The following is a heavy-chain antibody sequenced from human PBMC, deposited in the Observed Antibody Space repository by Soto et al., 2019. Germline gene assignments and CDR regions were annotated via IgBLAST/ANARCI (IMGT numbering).Heavy chain of an antibody. D-gene: IGHD1-1*01. CDR3: ARQNWNYYYYYMDV. Sequence: EELLVESGGGVVRPGGSLRLYCAASGFRFDDYGMSWVRQVPGKGLEWDSGMNWNGEKIGYADSVKGRFTISRDNAKNSLYLQMNNLRAEDTASYHCARQNWNYYYYYMDVWSKGTTVTVSS. V-gene: IGHV3-20*01. CDR1: GFRFDDYG. J-gene: IGHJ6*03. CDR2: MNWNGEKI.